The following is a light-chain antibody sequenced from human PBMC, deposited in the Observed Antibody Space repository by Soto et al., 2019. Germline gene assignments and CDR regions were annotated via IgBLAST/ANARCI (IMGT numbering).Light chain of an antibody. CDR2: VGTGGIVG. CDR1: SGYSNYK. J-gene: IGLJ2*01. CDR3: GADHGSRSNFV. Sequence: QSVLTQPPSASASLGASVTLTCTLSSGYSNYKVDWYQQRPGKGPRFVMRVGTGGIVGSKGDGIPDRFSVLGSGLNRYLIIKNIQEEDESDYHCGADHGSRSNFVFGGGTKLTVL. V-gene: IGLV9-49*01.